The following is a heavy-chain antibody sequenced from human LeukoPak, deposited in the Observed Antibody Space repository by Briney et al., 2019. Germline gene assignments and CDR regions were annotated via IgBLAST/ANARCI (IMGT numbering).Heavy chain of an antibody. Sequence: PSETLSLTCTVSGISISSGTYYWSWIRQPAGKGLEWIGRIYTSGSTNYNPSLKSRVTISVDTSKNQFSLKLSSVTAADTAVYYCAGGGYYYDSSGYIDYWGQGTLVTVSS. CDR1: GISISSGTYY. CDR3: AGGGYYYDSSGYIDY. CDR2: IYTSGST. D-gene: IGHD3-22*01. J-gene: IGHJ4*02. V-gene: IGHV4-61*02.